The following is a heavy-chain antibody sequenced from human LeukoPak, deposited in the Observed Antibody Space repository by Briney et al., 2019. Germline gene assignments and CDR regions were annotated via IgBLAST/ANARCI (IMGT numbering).Heavy chain of an antibody. J-gene: IGHJ6*03. Sequence: GGSLRLSCAASGSTFSDYYMSWIREAPGKGLEWVSYISSSSSTIYYADSVKGRFTISRDNAKNSLYLQMNSLRAEDTAVYYCARDTCSGGSCYSDYYYMDVWGKGTTVTVSS. D-gene: IGHD2-15*01. V-gene: IGHV3-11*04. CDR1: GSTFSDYY. CDR2: ISSSSSTI. CDR3: ARDTCSGGSCYSDYYYMDV.